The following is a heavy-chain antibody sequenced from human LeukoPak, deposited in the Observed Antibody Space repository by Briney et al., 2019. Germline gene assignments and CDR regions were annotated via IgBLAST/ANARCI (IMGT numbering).Heavy chain of an antibody. CDR3: ARGGGGAARSLFVY. J-gene: IGHJ4*02. CDR2: ISYDGSNK. Sequence: GRSLRLSCAASGFTFSSYAMHWVRQAPGKGLEWVAVISYDGSNKYYADSVKGRFTISRDNSKNTLYLQMNSLRAEDTAVYYWARGGGGAARSLFVYWGQGTLVTVSS. D-gene: IGHD6-6*01. CDR1: GFTFSSYA. V-gene: IGHV3-30*01.